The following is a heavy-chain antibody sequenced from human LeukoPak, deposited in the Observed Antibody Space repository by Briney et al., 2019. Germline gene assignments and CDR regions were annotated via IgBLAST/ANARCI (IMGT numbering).Heavy chain of an antibody. CDR1: GYTFTGYY. CDR3: ARDYYDSSGQGWFDP. V-gene: IGHV1-2*02. Sequence: ASVKVSCKASGYTFTGYYMHWVRQAPGQGLEWMGWINPNSGGTNYAQKFQGRVTMTRDTSISTAYMELSRLRSDDTAVYYCARDYYDSSGQGWFDPWGQGTLATVSS. CDR2: INPNSGGT. D-gene: IGHD3-22*01. J-gene: IGHJ5*02.